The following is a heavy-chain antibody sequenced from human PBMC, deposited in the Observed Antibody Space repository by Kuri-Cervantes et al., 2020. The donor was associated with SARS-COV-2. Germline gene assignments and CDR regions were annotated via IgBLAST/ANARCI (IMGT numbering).Heavy chain of an antibody. CDR2: INPNSGGT. J-gene: IGHJ3*02. D-gene: IGHD2-2*01. CDR1: GYTFTSYD. CDR3: ARVPKIGHCSSTSCSGHAFDI. Sequence: ASVKVSCKASGYTFTSYDINWVRQAPGQGLEWMGWINPNSGGTNYAQKFQGRVTMTRDTSISTAYMELSRLRSDDTAVYYCARVPKIGHCSSTSCSGHAFDIWGQGTMVTVSS. V-gene: IGHV1-2*02.